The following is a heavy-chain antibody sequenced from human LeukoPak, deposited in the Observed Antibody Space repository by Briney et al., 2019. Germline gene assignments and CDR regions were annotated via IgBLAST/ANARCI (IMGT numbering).Heavy chain of an antibody. CDR3: ARDQDVAAAGTWGSIDY. CDR1: GFTFSYYG. Sequence: GGSLRLSCAASGFTFSYYGIHWVRQAPGKGLEWVAVISYDATNKYYTDSVKGRFTISRDNSKNTLYLQMNSLRAEDTAVYYCARDQDVAAAGTWGSIDYWGQGTLVTISS. V-gene: IGHV3-30*03. J-gene: IGHJ4*02. CDR2: ISYDATNK. D-gene: IGHD6-13*01.